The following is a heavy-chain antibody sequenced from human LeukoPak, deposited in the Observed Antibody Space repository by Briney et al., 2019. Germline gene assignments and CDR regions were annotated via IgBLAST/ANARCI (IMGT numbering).Heavy chain of an antibody. V-gene: IGHV1-46*01. Sequence: ASVKVSCKTSGYTFSTYYMHWVRQAPGQGLEWLGIIHPTDGGTSYTQKIQGRVTMTRDTATGTVYMELSRLRSDDTAVYYCARDRGFDFWGQGTLVTVSS. D-gene: IGHD3-10*01. J-gene: IGHJ4*02. CDR2: IHPTDGGT. CDR1: GYTFSTYY. CDR3: ARDRGFDF.